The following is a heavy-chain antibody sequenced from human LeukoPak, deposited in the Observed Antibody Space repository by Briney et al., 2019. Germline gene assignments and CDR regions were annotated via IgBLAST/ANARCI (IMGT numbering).Heavy chain of an antibody. Sequence: GGSLRLSCSASGFTFSSYAMHWVRQAPGKGLEYVSAISSNGGSTYYADSVKGRFTISRDNSKNTLYLQMSSLRAEDTAVYYCVTARGLTYSYGTPPFDYWGQGTLVTVSS. V-gene: IGHV3-64D*06. CDR3: VTARGLTYSYGTPPFDY. D-gene: IGHD5-18*01. J-gene: IGHJ4*02. CDR1: GFTFSSYA. CDR2: ISSNGGST.